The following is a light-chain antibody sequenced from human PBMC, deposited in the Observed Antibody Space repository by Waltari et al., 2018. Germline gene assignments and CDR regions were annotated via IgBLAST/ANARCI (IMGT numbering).Light chain of an antibody. V-gene: IGKV3-15*01. CDR2: GAS. J-gene: IGKJ1*01. CDR3: QQYYDWPRT. CDR1: QSVSSN. Sequence: EIVMTQSPATLSVSPGERATISCRASQSVSSNLAWYQQKPGQAPRLLIYGASTRATGIPARFSGSGSGTEFTLTISSLQSEDFAVYYCQQYYDWPRTFGQGTKL.